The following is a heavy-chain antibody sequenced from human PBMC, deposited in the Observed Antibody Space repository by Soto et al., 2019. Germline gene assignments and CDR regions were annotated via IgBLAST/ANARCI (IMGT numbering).Heavy chain of an antibody. J-gene: IGHJ3*02. Sequence: SVKVSCKVSGYTLTELSMHWVRQAPGKGLEWMGGFDPEDGETIYAQKFQGRVTMTEDTSTDTAYMELSSLRSEDTAVYYCATDSWFGPRAFDIWGQGTMVTVSS. CDR2: FDPEDGET. V-gene: IGHV1-24*01. CDR1: GYTLTELS. D-gene: IGHD3-10*01. CDR3: ATDSWFGPRAFDI.